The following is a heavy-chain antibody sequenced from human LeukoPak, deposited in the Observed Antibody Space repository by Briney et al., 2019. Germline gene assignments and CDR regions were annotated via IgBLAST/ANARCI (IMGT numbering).Heavy chain of an antibody. Sequence: ASVKVSCKASGYTFTSNGISWVRQAPGQGLEWMGWISAYNGNTNYAQKLQSRVTMTTDTSTSTAYMELRSLRSDDTAVYYCARDPGPVAAAGNWYFDLWGRGTLVTVSS. CDR1: GYTFTSNG. D-gene: IGHD6-13*01. V-gene: IGHV1-18*01. J-gene: IGHJ2*01. CDR3: ARDPGPVAAAGNWYFDL. CDR2: ISAYNGNT.